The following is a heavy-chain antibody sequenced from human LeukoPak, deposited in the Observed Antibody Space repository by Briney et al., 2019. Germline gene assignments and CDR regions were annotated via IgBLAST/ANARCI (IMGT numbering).Heavy chain of an antibody. CDR1: GFTFSDAW. Sequence: GGSLRLSCAASGFTFSDAWMSWVRQAPGKGLEWVGRIKSKTDGGTTDYAAPVKGRFTFSTDDSKNTLYLQMSSLKTEDTAVYYCTTGSGSSSDFDCWGQGTLVTVSS. D-gene: IGHD6-13*01. CDR3: TTGSGSSSDFDC. J-gene: IGHJ4*02. CDR2: IKSKTDGGTT. V-gene: IGHV3-15*01.